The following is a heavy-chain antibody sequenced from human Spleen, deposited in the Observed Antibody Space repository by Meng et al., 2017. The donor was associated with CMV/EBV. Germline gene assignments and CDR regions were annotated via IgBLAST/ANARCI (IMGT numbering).Heavy chain of an antibody. CDR3: ARGGGDPDY. Sequence: GGSLRLSCVASGFTFGDYAMHWVRQPPGKGLEWVSGISWQSDNIAYADSVKGRFTISRDNAKNSLYLQMNSLRAEDTAVYYCARGGGDPDYWGQGTLVTVSS. CDR2: ISWQSDNI. CDR1: GFTFGDYA. J-gene: IGHJ4*02. D-gene: IGHD2-21*01. V-gene: IGHV3-9*01.